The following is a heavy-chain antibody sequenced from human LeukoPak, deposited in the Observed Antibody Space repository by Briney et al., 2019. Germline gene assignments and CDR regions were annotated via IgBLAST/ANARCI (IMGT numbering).Heavy chain of an antibody. CDR3: ASPLGDSSGYYYS. V-gene: IGHV3-21*01. D-gene: IGHD3-22*01. CDR2: ISSSSSYI. CDR1: GFTFSSYS. J-gene: IGHJ4*02. Sequence: GGSLRLSCAASGFTFSSYSMNWVRQAPGKGLEWVSSISSSSSYIYYADSVKSRFTISRDNAKNSLYLQMNSLRAEDTAVYYCASPLGDSSGYYYSWGQGTLVTVSS.